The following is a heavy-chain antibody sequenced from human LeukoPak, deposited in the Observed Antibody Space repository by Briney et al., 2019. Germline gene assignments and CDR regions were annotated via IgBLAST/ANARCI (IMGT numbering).Heavy chain of an antibody. J-gene: IGHJ4*02. CDR3: AKVRSSSWYYFDY. D-gene: IGHD6-13*01. CDR2: IRYDGSNK. Sequence: GGSLRLSCAASGFTFSSYSMNWVRQAPGKGLEWVAFIRYDGSNKYYADSVKGRFTISRDNSKNTLYLQMNSLRAEDTAVYYCAKVRSSSWYYFDYWGQGTLVTVSS. CDR1: GFTFSSYS. V-gene: IGHV3-30*02.